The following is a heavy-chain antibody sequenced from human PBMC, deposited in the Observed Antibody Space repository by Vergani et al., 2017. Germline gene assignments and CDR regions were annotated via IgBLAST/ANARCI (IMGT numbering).Heavy chain of an antibody. CDR2: ISYDGTNK. CDR1: GFSFNTYG. CDR3: ARDRGDWRYSRYFYNYYMDV. J-gene: IGHJ6*03. V-gene: IGHV3-30*19. Sequence: QVQLVETGGGVVQPGGSLRLYCATSGFSFNTYGAHWVRQAPGKGLEWVALISYDGTNKYYTNSVRGRFTISRDNSKSTLFLQMNSLRVEDMAVYYCARDRGDWRYSRYFYNYYMDVWGKGTTVTVSS. D-gene: IGHD2-8*02.